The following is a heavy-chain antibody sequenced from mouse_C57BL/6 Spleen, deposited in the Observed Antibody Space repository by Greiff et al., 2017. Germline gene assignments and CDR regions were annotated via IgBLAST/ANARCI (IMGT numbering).Heavy chain of an antibody. Sequence: VQLQESGAELVKPGASVKISCKASGYAFSSYWMNWVKQRPGKGLEWIGQIYPGDGDTNYNGKFKGKATLTADKSSSTAYMQLSSLTSEDSAVYFCARGGLRPIYAIDYWGQGTSVTVSS. D-gene: IGHD2-4*01. V-gene: IGHV1-80*01. CDR1: GYAFSSYW. CDR3: ARGGLRPIYAIDY. CDR2: IYPGDGDT. J-gene: IGHJ4*01.